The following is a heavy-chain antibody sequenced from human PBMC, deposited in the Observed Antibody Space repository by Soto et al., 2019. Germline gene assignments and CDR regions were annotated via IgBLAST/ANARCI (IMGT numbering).Heavy chain of an antibody. Sequence: ASVEVSCKASGYTFTSYAMHWVRHAPGQRLEWMGWINAGNGNTKYSQKFQGRVTITRDTSASTAYMELSSLRSEDTAVYYCARIGGAGIDYYYYGMDVWGQGTTVPVPS. V-gene: IGHV1-3*01. CDR3: ARIGGAGIDYYYYGMDV. CDR2: INAGNGNT. J-gene: IGHJ6*02. CDR1: GYTFTSYA. D-gene: IGHD6-19*01.